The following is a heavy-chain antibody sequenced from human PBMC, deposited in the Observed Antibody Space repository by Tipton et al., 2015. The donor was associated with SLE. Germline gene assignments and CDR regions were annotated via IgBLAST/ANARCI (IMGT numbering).Heavy chain of an antibody. D-gene: IGHD3-16*01. CDR1: GFTFSRNW. CDR3: AKNRGTSASDL. J-gene: IGHJ4*02. Sequence: SLRLSCAASGFTFSRNWMHWVRRAPGKGLVWVSRITSDGSGADYADSVKGRFTISRDNTKNTVYLQMNSLRADDTAVYYCAKNRGTSASDLWGQGTRVVVAT. V-gene: IGHV3-74*01. CDR2: ITSDGSGA.